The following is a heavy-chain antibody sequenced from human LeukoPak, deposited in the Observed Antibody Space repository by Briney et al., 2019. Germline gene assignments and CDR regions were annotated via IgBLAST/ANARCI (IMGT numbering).Heavy chain of an antibody. J-gene: IGHJ6*03. CDR1: GVSISSYY. CDR3: ARDRFDDSNGYYYHSYYYMNV. Sequence: SETLSLTCTVSGVSISSYYWSWIRQPPGKGLEWIGYIYYIGGTNYNPSLKSRVTISVDTSKNQFSLKLSSVTAADTAVYYCARDRFDDSNGYYYHSYYYMNVWGKGTTVTVSS. D-gene: IGHD3-22*01. V-gene: IGHV4-59*12. CDR2: IYYIGGT.